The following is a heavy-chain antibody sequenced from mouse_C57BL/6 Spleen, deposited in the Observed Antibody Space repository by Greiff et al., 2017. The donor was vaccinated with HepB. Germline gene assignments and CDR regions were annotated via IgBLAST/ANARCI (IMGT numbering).Heavy chain of an antibody. J-gene: IGHJ4*01. CDR2: IYPGSGST. Sequence: VQLQQSGAELVKPGASVKMSCKASGYTFTSYWITWVKQRPGQGLEWIGDIYPGSGSTNYNEKFKSKATLTVDTSSSTAYMQLSSLTSEDSAVYYCARRGYYSNYGAMDYWGQGTSVTVSS. CDR1: GYTFTSYW. D-gene: IGHD2-5*01. V-gene: IGHV1-55*01. CDR3: ARRGYYSNYGAMDY.